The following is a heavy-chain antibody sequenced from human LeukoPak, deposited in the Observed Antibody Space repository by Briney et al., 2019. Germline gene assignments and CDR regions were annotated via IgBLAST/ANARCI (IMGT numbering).Heavy chain of an antibody. CDR3: ARLGYISGSEY. V-gene: IGHV1-69*05. Sequence: SVKVSCKASGGTFSSYAISWVRQAPGQGLEWMGGIIPIFGTANYAQKFQGRVTMTRDTSISTAYMELRRLRSDDTAVYYCARLGYISGSEYWGQGTLVTVSS. J-gene: IGHJ4*02. CDR1: GGTFSSYA. CDR2: IIPIFGTA. D-gene: IGHD6-19*01.